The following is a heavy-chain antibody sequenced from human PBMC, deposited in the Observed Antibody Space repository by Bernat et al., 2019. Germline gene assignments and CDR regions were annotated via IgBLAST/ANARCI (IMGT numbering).Heavy chain of an antibody. V-gene: IGHV3-23*01. D-gene: IGHD3-16*01. J-gene: IGHJ4*02. CDR2: ISGSGGTR. CDR1: GFTFSSYG. CDR3: AKCSIDIGGGFDS. Sequence: EVQLLESGGGLVQPGGSLRLSCTASGFTFSSYGMNWVRQTPGKGLEWVSVISGSGGTRNYADSVKGRFTITRDNSKNTLCLETNSLRADDTAMYFCAKCSIDIGGGFDSWGQGTLVTVSS.